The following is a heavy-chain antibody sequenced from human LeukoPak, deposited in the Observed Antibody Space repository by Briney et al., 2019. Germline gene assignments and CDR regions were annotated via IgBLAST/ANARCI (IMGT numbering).Heavy chain of an antibody. CDR3: ARVSFGPASEWFDP. D-gene: IGHD3/OR15-3a*01. J-gene: IGHJ5*02. CDR2: FYSGGTT. Sequence: GGSLRLSCAASGFNVRSEYMSWVRQAPGKGLECVSVFYSGGTTAYADSVKGRFTVSIDNSNNTLYLQMNSLRAEDTAVYYCARVSFGPASEWFDPWGQGTLVTVSS. V-gene: IGHV3-53*01. CDR1: GFNVRSEY.